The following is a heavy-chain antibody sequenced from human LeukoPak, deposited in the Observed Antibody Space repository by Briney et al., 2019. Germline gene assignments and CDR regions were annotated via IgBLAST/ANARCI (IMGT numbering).Heavy chain of an antibody. CDR3: ARAPLTTVTTSDY. D-gene: IGHD4-17*01. CDR2: TSFHGSDK. J-gene: IGHJ4*02. Sequence: GWSLRLSCVGSGFTFSSYGMHWVRQAPGKGLEWVAVTSFHGSDKKYVDSVKGRFTISRDNAKNTVYLQMNSLRAEDTAVYYCARAPLTTVTTSDYWGQGTLVTVSA. V-gene: IGHV3-30*03. CDR1: GFTFSSYG.